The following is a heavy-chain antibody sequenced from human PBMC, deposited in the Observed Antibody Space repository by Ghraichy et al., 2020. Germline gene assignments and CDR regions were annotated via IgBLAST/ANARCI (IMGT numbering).Heavy chain of an antibody. V-gene: IGHV1-2*04. D-gene: IGHD3-9*01. CDR1: REHVCAYV. Sequence: ASVKVSCKAAREHVCAYVLHWVPYAAVRLHEWMGWINPNSGGTNYAQKFQGWVTMTRDTSISTAYMELSRLRSDDTAVYYCARGLRYFDWLGDYYYYGMDVWGQGTTVTASS. CDR2: INPNSGGT. J-gene: IGHJ6*02. CDR3: ARGLRYFDWLGDYYYYGMDV.